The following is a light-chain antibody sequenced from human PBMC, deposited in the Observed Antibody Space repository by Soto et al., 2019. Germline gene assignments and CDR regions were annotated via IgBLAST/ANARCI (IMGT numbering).Light chain of an antibody. CDR3: QQYNNWPRT. CDR1: QSVSSN. CDR2: GAS. V-gene: IGKV3-15*01. J-gene: IGKJ1*01. Sequence: EIVMTQSPATLSVSPGERATLSCRASQSVSSNLAWYQQKPGQAPRLLIYGASTRATGIPARFSGSGSGTEFTLTISSLQSEDFAVYYCQQYNNWPRTFGRGTQVE.